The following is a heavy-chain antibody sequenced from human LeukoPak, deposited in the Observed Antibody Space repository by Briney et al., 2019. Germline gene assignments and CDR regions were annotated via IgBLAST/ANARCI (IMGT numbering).Heavy chain of an antibody. J-gene: IGHJ5*02. CDR3: ARGAVYSSSWYNWFDP. CDR2: IYNGGTT. D-gene: IGHD6-13*01. CDR1: GFTVSDNH. V-gene: IGHV3-53*01. Sequence: GGSLRLSCAVSGFTVSDNHVTWVRQAPGKGLECVSVIYNGGTTYYADSVKGRLTIFRDNSKNTLYLQMNSLRAEDTAVYYCARGAVYSSSWYNWFDPWGQGTLVTVSS.